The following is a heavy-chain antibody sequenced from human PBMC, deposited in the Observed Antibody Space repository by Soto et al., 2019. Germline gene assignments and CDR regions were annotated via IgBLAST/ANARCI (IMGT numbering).Heavy chain of an antibody. D-gene: IGHD5-18*01. Sequence: PGGSLRLSCAASGVTFSSYAMSWVRQAPGKGLEWVSAISGSGGSTYYADSVKGRFTISRDNSKNTLYLQMNSLRAEDTAVYYCAKVGEGYSYGYVSYYYYGMNVWGQGTTVTVSS. CDR1: GVTFSSYA. V-gene: IGHV3-23*01. CDR2: ISGSGGST. CDR3: AKVGEGYSYGYVSYYYYGMNV. J-gene: IGHJ6*02.